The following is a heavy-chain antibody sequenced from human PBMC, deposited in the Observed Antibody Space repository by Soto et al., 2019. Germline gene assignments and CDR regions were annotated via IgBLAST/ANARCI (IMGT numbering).Heavy chain of an antibody. D-gene: IGHD3-16*01. V-gene: IGHV3-30-3*01. J-gene: IGHJ4*02. CDR2: MSFDGTTK. Sequence: QVQLVESGGGVVQPGRSLRLSCAASGFTFSNFAMHWFRQAPGKGLEWVAVMSFDGTTKFYADSVKGRFTVSRDNSQNTLYLQVNSPRDEDTAVYYCAREGLGAFRSTWHFDYWGQGTLFTVSS. CDR1: GFTFSNFA. CDR3: AREGLGAFRSTWHFDY.